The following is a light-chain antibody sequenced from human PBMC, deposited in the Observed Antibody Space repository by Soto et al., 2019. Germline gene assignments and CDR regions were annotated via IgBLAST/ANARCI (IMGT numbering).Light chain of an antibody. J-gene: IGKJ2*01. CDR2: GSS. V-gene: IGKV3-20*01. Sequence: EVVLTQSPGTLSLSPGERATLSCRASQSVSNNYLAWYQQKPGQSPKLLIFGSSDRATGIPDRSSGSGPGTDFTLTITSLEPEDFALYYCQQYCSSPPYTFGQATKLHIK. CDR3: QQYCSSPPYT. CDR1: QSVSNNY.